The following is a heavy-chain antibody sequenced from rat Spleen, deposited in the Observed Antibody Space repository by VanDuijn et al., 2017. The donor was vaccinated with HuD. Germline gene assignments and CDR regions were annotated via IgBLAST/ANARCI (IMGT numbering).Heavy chain of an antibody. Sequence: EVQLQESGPGPVKVSESLSLTCSVTGHSITSSYRWNWIRKFPGNKLEWMGYINSAGTTNYNPSLKSRISITIDTSKNQFFLQVNSVSSDDTATYYCARSDDVHYYLPFADWGQGTLVTASS. CDR2: INSAGTT. D-gene: IGHD1-1*01. CDR1: GHSITSSYR. CDR3: ARSDDVHYYLPFAD. V-gene: IGHV3-3*01. J-gene: IGHJ3*01.